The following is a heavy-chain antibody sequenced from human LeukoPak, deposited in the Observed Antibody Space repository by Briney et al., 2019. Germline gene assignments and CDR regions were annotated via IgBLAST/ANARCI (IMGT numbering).Heavy chain of an antibody. CDR3: AKDARANIVLMVYASWFDP. D-gene: IGHD2-8*01. J-gene: IGHJ5*02. CDR2: ISGSDGST. V-gene: IGHV3-23*01. Sequence: GGSLRLSCAASGFTFSNYAMSWVRQAPGKGLEWVSAISGSDGSTNYADSVKGRFTISRDNSKNTLYLQMNSLRAEDTAVYYCAKDARANIVLMVYASWFDPWGQGTLVTVSS. CDR1: GFTFSNYA.